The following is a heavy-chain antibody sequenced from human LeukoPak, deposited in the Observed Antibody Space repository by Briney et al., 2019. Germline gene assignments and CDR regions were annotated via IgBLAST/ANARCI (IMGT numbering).Heavy chain of an antibody. CDR2: MKSDGNEE. CDR1: GFTFSSYA. V-gene: IGHV3-7*03. D-gene: IGHD3-10*01. J-gene: IGHJ4*02. CDR3: VRETMWSFDY. Sequence: GGSLRLSCAASGFTFSSYAMSWVRQAPGKGLEWVAIMKSDGNEEYYVDSVKGRFTIFRDNTKYSLYLQMNNLRAEDTAVYYCVRETMWSFDYWGQGSLVTVSS.